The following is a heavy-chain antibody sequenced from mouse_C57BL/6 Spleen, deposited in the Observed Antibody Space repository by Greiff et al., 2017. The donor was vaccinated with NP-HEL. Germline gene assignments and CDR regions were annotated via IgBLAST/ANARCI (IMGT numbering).Heavy chain of an antibody. CDR1: GYTFTDYN. D-gene: IGHD1-1*01. V-gene: IGHV1-18*01. CDR2: INPNNGGT. CDR3: ARRDYGSSYGFAY. J-gene: IGHJ3*01. Sequence: VQLQQSGPELVKPGASVKIPCKASGYTFTDYNMDWVKQSHGKSLEWIGDINPNNGGTIYNQKFKGKATLTVDKSSSTAYMELRSLTSEDTAVYYCARRDYGSSYGFAYRGQGTLVTVSA.